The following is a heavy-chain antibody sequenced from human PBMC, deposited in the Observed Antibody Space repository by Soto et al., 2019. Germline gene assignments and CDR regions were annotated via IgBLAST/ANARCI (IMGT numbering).Heavy chain of an antibody. D-gene: IGHD2-21*01. J-gene: IGHJ5*02. V-gene: IGHV4-34*01. CDR1: GGSFSGYY. Sequence: SETLSLTCAVYGGSFSGYYWSWIRQPPGKGLEWIGEINHSGSTNYNPSLKSRVTISVDTSKNQFSLKLSSVTAADTAVYYCARGLWWPPTPNWFDPWGQGTLVTVSS. CDR2: INHSGST. CDR3: ARGLWWPPTPNWFDP.